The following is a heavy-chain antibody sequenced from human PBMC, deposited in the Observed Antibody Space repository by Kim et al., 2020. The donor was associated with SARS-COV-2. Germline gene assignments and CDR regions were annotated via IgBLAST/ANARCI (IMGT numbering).Heavy chain of an antibody. J-gene: IGHJ4*02. CDR3: ARGKGFDY. CDR2: INHSGST. V-gene: IGHV4-34*01. Sequence: SETLSLTCAVYGGSFSGYYWSWIRQPPGKGLEWIGEINHSGSTNYNPSLKSRVTISVDTSKNQFSLKLSSVTAADTAVYYCARGKGFDYWGQGTLVTVSS. CDR1: GGSFSGYY.